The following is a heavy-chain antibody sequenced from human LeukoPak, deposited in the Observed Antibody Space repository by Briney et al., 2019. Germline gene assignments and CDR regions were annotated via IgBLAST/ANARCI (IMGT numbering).Heavy chain of an antibody. J-gene: IGHJ6*03. CDR3: ARAIAAAPYYYYMDV. CDR1: GGSISSDY. Sequence: SETLSLTCTVSGGSISSDYWSWIRQPPGKGLEWIGYIFYSGSTNYNPSLKSRVTMSVGTSKKQFSLKLTSVTAADTAVYYCARAIAAAPYYYYMDVWGKGTTVTVSS. V-gene: IGHV4-59*01. D-gene: IGHD6-25*01. CDR2: IFYSGST.